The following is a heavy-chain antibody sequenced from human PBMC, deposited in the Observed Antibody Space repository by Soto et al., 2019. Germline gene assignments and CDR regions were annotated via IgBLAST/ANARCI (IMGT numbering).Heavy chain of an antibody. V-gene: IGHV4-34*01. CDR1: GGSFSCYY. D-gene: IGHD3-9*01. Sequence: SETLSLTCAVYGGSFSCYYWSWIRQPPGKGLEWIGEINHSGSTNYNPSLKSRVTISVDTSKNQFSLKLSPVTAADTAVYYCARGKLRYFDWSYGGFDYWGQGTLVTVSS. CDR2: INHSGST. CDR3: ARGKLRYFDWSYGGFDY. J-gene: IGHJ4*02.